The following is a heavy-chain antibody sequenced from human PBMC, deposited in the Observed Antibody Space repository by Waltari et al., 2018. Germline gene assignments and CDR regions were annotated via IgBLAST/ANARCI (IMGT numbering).Heavy chain of an antibody. CDR3: ARGRGYSYGYVLRGNFDY. CDR1: GGSFSGYY. Sequence: QVQLQQWGAGLLKPSETLSLTCAVYGGSFSGYYWCWIRQHPGQGLEWIGEINHSGSTNYNPFLKIRVTISVDTSKNQFSLKLGSVTAADTAVYYCARGRGYSYGYVLRGNFDYWGQGTLVTVSS. D-gene: IGHD5-18*01. J-gene: IGHJ4*02. CDR2: INHSGST. V-gene: IGHV4-34*01.